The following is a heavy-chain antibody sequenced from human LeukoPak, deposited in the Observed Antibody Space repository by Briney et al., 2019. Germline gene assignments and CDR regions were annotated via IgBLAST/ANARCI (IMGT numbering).Heavy chain of an antibody. D-gene: IGHD2-2*01. J-gene: IGHJ4*02. CDR2: ISSSGSYM. Sequence: RGSLRLSCVVSGFTFSSYTMNWVRQAPGRGLEWVSSISSSGSYMFYADSVKGRFTISRDNAKNSLYLQMNSLRAEDTAVYYCAREWGPAAMAHTLNWGQGTLVTVSS. CDR3: AREWGPAAMAHTLN. V-gene: IGHV3-21*01. CDR1: GFTFSSYT.